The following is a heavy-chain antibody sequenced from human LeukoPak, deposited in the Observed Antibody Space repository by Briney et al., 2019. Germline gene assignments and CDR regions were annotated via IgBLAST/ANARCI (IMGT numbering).Heavy chain of an antibody. V-gene: IGHV4-59*01. J-gene: IGHJ1*01. CDR1: GGSISSYY. CDR2: IYYSGST. Sequence: SETLSLTCTVSGGSISSYYWSWIRQPPGKGLEWIGYIYYSGSTNYNPSLKSRVTISVDTSKNQFSLKLSSVTAADTAVYYCARAAGHCNTTTCYPEYFQHWGQGTLVTVSS. CDR3: ARAAGHCNTTTCYPEYFQH. D-gene: IGHD2-2*01.